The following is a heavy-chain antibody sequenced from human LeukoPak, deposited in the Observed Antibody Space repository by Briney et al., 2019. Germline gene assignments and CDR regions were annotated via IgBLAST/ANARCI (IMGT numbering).Heavy chain of an antibody. CDR1: GFTFSSYA. CDR3: AKTRPLDSSSWSHGDY. CDR2: TSGSGDST. Sequence: GGSLRLSCAASGFTFSSYAMSWVRQAPGKGLEWVSATSGSGDSTYYGDSVKGRFTISRDNSKDTLYLQMNSLRAEDTAVYYCAKTRPLDSSSWSHGDYWGQGTLVTVPS. V-gene: IGHV3-23*01. J-gene: IGHJ4*02. D-gene: IGHD6-13*01.